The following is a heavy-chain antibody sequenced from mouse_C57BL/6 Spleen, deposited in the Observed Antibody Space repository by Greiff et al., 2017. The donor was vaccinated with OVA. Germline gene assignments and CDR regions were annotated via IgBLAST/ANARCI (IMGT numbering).Heavy chain of an antibody. CDR2: IYPSDSDT. Sequence: QVQLQQPGAELVKPGASVKLSCKASGYTFTSYWMHWVKQRPGQGLEWIGRIYPSDSDTNYNQKFKGKATLTVDKSSSTAYMQLSSLTSEDSAVYYCAPSYYSYAMDYWGQGTSVTVSS. CDR3: APSYYSYAMDY. J-gene: IGHJ4*01. CDR1: GYTFTSYW. D-gene: IGHD2-12*01. V-gene: IGHV1-74*01.